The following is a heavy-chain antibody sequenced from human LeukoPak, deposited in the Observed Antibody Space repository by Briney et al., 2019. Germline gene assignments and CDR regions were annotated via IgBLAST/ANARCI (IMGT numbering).Heavy chain of an antibody. J-gene: IGHJ6*03. Sequence: GGSLRLSCAASGFTFSIYYMSWVRQAPGKGLEWVANIKQDGSEKYYVDSVKGRFTISRDNAKNSLYLQMNSLRAEDTAVYYCARDPYSGSYGNYYYYFMDVWGKGTTVTISS. V-gene: IGHV3-7*01. CDR3: ARDPYSGSYGNYYYYFMDV. CDR1: GFTFSIYY. D-gene: IGHD1-26*01. CDR2: IKQDGSEK.